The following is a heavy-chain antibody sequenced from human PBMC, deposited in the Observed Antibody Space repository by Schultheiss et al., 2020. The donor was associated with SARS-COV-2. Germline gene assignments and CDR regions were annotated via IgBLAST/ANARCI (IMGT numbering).Heavy chain of an antibody. J-gene: IGHJ5*02. CDR2: ISSSGSTI. Sequence: GGSLRLSCAASGFTFSNAWMSWVRQAPGKGLEWVSYISSSGSTIYYADSVKGRFTISRDNAKNTLYLQMNSLRVEDTAVYYCARGGDCSGGSCHGWFDPWGQGTLVTVSS. V-gene: IGHV3-11*04. CDR1: GFTFSNAW. CDR3: ARGGDCSGGSCHGWFDP. D-gene: IGHD2-15*01.